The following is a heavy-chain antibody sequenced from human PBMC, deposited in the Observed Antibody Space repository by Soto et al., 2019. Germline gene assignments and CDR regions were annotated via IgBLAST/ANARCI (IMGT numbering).Heavy chain of an antibody. CDR2: ISNTGGTT. D-gene: IGHD2-8*01. V-gene: IGHV3-64D*08. Sequence: GGSPRLSRSGSGFTFGFFALHWVHQGPGEGLEYVSAISNTGGTTFYADPVKGRFIVSRDNSKNTLYLQISSLRPDDTALYFCVKAGNGQYLKRKAFDYWGQGTLVTV. J-gene: IGHJ4*02. CDR3: VKAGNGQYLKRKAFDY. CDR1: GFTFGFFA.